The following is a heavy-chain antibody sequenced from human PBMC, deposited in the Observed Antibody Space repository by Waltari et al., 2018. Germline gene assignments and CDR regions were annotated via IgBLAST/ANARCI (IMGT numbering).Heavy chain of an antibody. V-gene: IGHV4-39*01. J-gene: IGHJ4*02. D-gene: IGHD3-22*01. Sequence: QLQLQESGPGLVKPSETLSLTCTVSGGSMKGYSWGWIRQSPRKGLECIGSVFYPGTTYYKPSLKSRLTISIDTSKNQFSLRLASVTAADTAVYYCARHNSGYYTPHDYWGQGTQVTVSS. CDR3: ARHNSGYYTPHDY. CDR1: GGSMKGYS. CDR2: VFYPGTT.